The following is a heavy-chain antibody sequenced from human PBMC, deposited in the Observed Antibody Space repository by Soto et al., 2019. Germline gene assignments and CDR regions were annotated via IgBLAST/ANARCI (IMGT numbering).Heavy chain of an antibody. V-gene: IGHV3-23*01. D-gene: IGHD3-3*01. J-gene: IGHJ5*02. CDR1: GFTFSSYA. CDR2: VSGSGGST. Sequence: GGSLSLSCAASGFTFSSYAMSWVRQAPGKGLDWVSAVSGSGGSTYYADSVKGRFTISRDNSKNTLYLQMNSLRAEDTAVYYCAKARSIFGVVISSFWFDPWGQGTLVTVS. CDR3: AKARSIFGVVISSFWFDP.